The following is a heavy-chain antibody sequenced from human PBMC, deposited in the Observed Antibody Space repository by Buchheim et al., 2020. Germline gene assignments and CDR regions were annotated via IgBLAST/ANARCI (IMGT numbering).Heavy chain of an antibody. CDR3: ALSLVAATQGGCDY. D-gene: IGHD2-15*01. Sequence: QVQLVQSGAEVKKPGASVKVSCKASGYTFTSYYMHWVRQAPGQGLERMGIINPSGGSTRYAQKFQGRVTMTRDTYTSTGHMELSSLRSEDTAVYYFALSLVAATQGGCDYWGQGTL. V-gene: IGHV1-46*01. J-gene: IGHJ4*02. CDR1: GYTFTSYY. CDR2: INPSGGST.